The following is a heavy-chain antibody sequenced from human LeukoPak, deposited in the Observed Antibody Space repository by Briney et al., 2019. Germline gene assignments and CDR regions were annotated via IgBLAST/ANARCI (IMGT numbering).Heavy chain of an antibody. CDR2: IRNKANGGTA. CDR3: SRAYSTGWLGINDY. CDR1: GFTFSDYA. D-gene: IGHD6-19*01. J-gene: IGHJ4*02. V-gene: IGHV3-49*04. Sequence: PGRSLRLSCTASGFTFSDYAMTWVRQAPGKGLELVGFIRNKANGGTADYTASVKGRFTISRDDSKTIAYLQMNSLRTDDTAVYYCSRAYSTGWLGINDYWGQGALVIVSS.